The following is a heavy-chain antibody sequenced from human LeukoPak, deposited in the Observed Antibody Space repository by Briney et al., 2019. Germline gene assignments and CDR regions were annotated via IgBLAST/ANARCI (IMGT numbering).Heavy chain of an antibody. CDR2: ISSSGSTI. J-gene: IGHJ3*02. D-gene: IGHD5-18*01. CDR1: GFTVSSFE. Sequence: GVSLSLPCSASGFTVSSFEMNWGPQAPGRGLEWVSYISSSGSTIYYADSVKGRFTISRDNAKNSLYLQMNSLRAEDTAVYYCARVLTGYGWAFDIWGQGKMVTVSS. V-gene: IGHV3-48*03. CDR3: ARVLTGYGWAFDI.